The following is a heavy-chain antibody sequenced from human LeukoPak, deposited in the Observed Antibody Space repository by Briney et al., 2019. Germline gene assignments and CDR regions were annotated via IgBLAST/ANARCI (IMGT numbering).Heavy chain of an antibody. D-gene: IGHD6-19*01. V-gene: IGHV1-2*06. J-gene: IGHJ4*02. CDR1: GYTFTGYY. CDR3: ARALAVADSFDY. CDR2: INPNSGGT. Sequence: ASVKVSCKASGYTFTGYYIHWVRQAPGQGLEWMGRINPNSGGTNYAQKFQGRVTMTRDTSISTAYMELSRLRSDDTAVYYCARALAVADSFDYWGQGTLVTVSS.